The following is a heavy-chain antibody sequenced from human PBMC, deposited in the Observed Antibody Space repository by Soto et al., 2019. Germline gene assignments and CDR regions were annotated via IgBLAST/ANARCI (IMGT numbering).Heavy chain of an antibody. CDR3: ARALVNGRDY. D-gene: IGHD6-6*01. Sequence: EVQLVESGGGLVQPGGSLRLSCATSGFTISNYWMTWVRQAPGKGLEWVANIKQDGSETNFVDSVKGRFTISRDNAKNSLYRQINSLRAEDTAVYDWARALVNGRDYWGQGTLVTVSS. J-gene: IGHJ4*02. V-gene: IGHV3-7*01. CDR2: IKQDGSET. CDR1: GFTISNYW.